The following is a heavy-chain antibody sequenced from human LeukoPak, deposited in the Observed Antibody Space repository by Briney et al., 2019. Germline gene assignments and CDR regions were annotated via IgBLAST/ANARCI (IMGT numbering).Heavy chain of an antibody. CDR3: ARVSGYDWDDYYYMDV. V-gene: IGHV3-21*01. Sequence: PGGSLRLSCAASAFTFSSYTINWVRQVPGKGLEWVSSISSSSSYIYYADSVKGRFTISRDNAKNSPYLQMNSLSAEDTAAYYCARVSGYDWDDYYYMDVWGKGTTVTVSS. D-gene: IGHD5-12*01. CDR2: ISSSSSYI. J-gene: IGHJ6*03. CDR1: AFTFSSYT.